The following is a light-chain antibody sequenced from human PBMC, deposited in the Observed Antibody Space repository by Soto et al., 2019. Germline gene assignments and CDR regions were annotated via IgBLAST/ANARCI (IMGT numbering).Light chain of an antibody. Sequence: QLVLTQPRSVSGSPGQSVAISCTGTSSDVGGYDYVSWYQQHPGKAPKLMIYDVNKRPSGVPDRFSASKSGNTASLTISGLQAEDEADYYCCSYAGSYTWVFGGGTQLTVL. J-gene: IGLJ3*02. CDR3: CSYAGSYTWV. CDR1: SSDVGGYDY. V-gene: IGLV2-11*01. CDR2: DVN.